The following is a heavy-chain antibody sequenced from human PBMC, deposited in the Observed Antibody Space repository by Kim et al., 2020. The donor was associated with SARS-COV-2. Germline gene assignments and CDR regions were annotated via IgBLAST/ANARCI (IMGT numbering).Heavy chain of an antibody. Sequence: SQTLSLTCAISGDSVSSNSAAWNWIRQSPSRGLEWLGRTYYRSKWYNDYAVSVKSRITINPDTSKNQFSLQLNSVTPEDTAVYYCARQPYYYDILTGYTSYYGMDVWGRGTTVTVSS. CDR1: GDSVSSNSAA. V-gene: IGHV6-1*01. CDR3: ARQPYYYDILTGYTSYYGMDV. D-gene: IGHD3-9*01. CDR2: TYYRSKWYN. J-gene: IGHJ6*02.